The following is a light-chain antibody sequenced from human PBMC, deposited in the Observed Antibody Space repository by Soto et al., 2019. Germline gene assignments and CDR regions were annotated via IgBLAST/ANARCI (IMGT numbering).Light chain of an antibody. CDR1: QGVTNNY. J-gene: IGKJ4*01. V-gene: IGKV3-20*01. Sequence: EIVLTQSPGTLSSSPGERATLSCRASQGVTNNYLAWYQQKPGRAPRLLIHDASIRATGIPDRFSGSGSGTDFTLTISRLETEDFAVYYCQQCSISPLTFGGGTKVDIK. CDR2: DAS. CDR3: QQCSISPLT.